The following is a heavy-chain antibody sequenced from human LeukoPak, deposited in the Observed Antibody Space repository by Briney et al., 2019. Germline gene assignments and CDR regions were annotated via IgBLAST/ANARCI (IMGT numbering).Heavy chain of an antibody. D-gene: IGHD3-10*01. CDR3: ARRGGVYLDY. CDR1: GGSISSYY. J-gene: IGHJ4*02. Sequence: SETLSLTCTVSGGSISSYYWSWIRQPAGKGLEWIGSIYYSGSTYYNPSLKSRVTISVDTSKNQFSLKLSSVTAADTAVYYCARRGGVYLDYWGQGTLVTVSS. V-gene: IGHV4-59*05. CDR2: IYYSGST.